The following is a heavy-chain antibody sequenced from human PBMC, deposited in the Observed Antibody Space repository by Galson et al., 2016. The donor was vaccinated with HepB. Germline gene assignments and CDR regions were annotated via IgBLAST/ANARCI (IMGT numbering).Heavy chain of an antibody. CDR1: GYTFTSYY. Sequence: SVKVSCKASGYTFTSYYMHWVRQAPGQGLEWMGMINPSGGWTRYAQKFQGRVSMTSDTATSTVYMELSSLRSEDTAVYYCATTARAYFDWLFYFDYWGQGTLVTVSS. CDR3: ATTARAYFDWLFYFDY. CDR2: INPSGGWT. V-gene: IGHV1-46*01. D-gene: IGHD3-9*01. J-gene: IGHJ4*02.